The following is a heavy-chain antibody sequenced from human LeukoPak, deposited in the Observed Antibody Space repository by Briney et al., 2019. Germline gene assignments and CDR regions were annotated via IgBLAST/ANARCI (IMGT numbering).Heavy chain of an antibody. Sequence: PSETLSLTCTVSGGSISSSSYYWSWIRQPAGKGLEWIGRIYTSGSTNYNPSLKSRVTMSVDTSKNQFSLKLSSVTAADTAVYYCARDLGYQLLWGQGTLVTVSS. CDR1: GGSISSSSYY. CDR2: IYTSGST. J-gene: IGHJ4*02. CDR3: ARDLGYQLL. D-gene: IGHD2-2*01. V-gene: IGHV4-61*02.